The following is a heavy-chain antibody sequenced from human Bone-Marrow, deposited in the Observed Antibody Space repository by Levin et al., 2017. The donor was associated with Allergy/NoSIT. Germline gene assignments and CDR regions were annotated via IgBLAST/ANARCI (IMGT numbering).Heavy chain of an antibody. J-gene: IGHJ5*01. CDR1: GFTFRNYW. CDR2: INRDGTST. D-gene: IGHD3-22*01. CDR3: TRVSYNTDGYYEGNWFDP. V-gene: IGHV3-74*01. Sequence: GESLKISCTASGFTFRNYWMYWVRQVPGKGLVWVSHINRDGTSTSYEDSVKGRFTVSRDNAKNTLYLQMESLRGEDTAVYYCTRVSYNTDGYYEGNWFDPWGQGTLVIVSS.